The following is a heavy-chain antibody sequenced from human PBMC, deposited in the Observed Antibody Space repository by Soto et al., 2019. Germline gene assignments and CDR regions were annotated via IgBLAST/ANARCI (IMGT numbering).Heavy chain of an antibody. CDR1: GYSFTSYW. CDR2: IYPGDSDT. D-gene: IGHD1-1*01. Sequence: ASLKISCKRSGYSFTSYWIGWVRQMPGKGLEWMGIIYPGDSDTRYSPSFQGQVTISADKSISTAYLQWSSLKASDTAMYYCARRLAHDTYFLEYWGQGTLVTVSS. V-gene: IGHV5-51*01. J-gene: IGHJ4*02. CDR3: ARRLAHDTYFLEY.